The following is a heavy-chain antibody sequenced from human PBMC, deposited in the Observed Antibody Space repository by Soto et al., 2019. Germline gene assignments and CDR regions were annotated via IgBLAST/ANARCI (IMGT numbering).Heavy chain of an antibody. D-gene: IGHD3-10*01. Sequence: GGSLRLSCAASGFTFSSYSMNWVRQAPGKGLEWVSSISGSSSYINYADSLKGRFTISRDNAKNSLYLQMNSLTAEDTAVYYCARAGSVTLFDSWGQGTLVTVSS. CDR1: GFTFSSYS. CDR3: ARAGSVTLFDS. CDR2: ISGSSSYI. J-gene: IGHJ4*02. V-gene: IGHV3-21*01.